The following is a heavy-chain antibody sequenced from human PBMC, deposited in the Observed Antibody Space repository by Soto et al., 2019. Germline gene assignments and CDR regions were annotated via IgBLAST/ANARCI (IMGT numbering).Heavy chain of an antibody. J-gene: IGHJ2*01. V-gene: IGHV3-30-3*01. CDR3: ARPLWRDDYNWGYFDL. CDR1: GFTFSSYA. CDR2: ISYDGSNK. D-gene: IGHD4-4*01. Sequence: QVQLVESGGGVVQPGRSLRLSCAASGFTFSSYAMHWVRQAPGKGLEWVAVISYDGSNKYYTDSVKGRFTISRDNSKNRPYMQRNSMRAEDTAVYYFARPLWRDDYNWGYFDLWGRGTLVTVSS.